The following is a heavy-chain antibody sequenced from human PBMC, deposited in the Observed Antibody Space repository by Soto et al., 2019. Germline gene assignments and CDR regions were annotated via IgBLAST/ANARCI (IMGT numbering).Heavy chain of an antibody. CDR1: GFTFSSYS. J-gene: IGHJ6*02. CDR2: ISSSSSYI. Sequence: GGSLRLSCAASGFTFSSYSMNWVRQAPGKGLEWVSSISSSSSYIYYADSVKGRFTISRDNAKNSLYLQMNSLRAEDTAVYYCAREFYDSSGYYPRPSYYYYGMDVCGQGTTVTV. V-gene: IGHV3-21*01. CDR3: AREFYDSSGYYPRPSYYYYGMDV. D-gene: IGHD3-22*01.